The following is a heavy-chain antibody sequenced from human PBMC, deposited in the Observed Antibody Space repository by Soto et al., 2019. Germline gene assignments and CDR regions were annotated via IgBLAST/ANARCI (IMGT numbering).Heavy chain of an antibody. CDR3: AISGYYGSGSYEDYFDY. D-gene: IGHD3-10*01. Sequence: SETLSLTCTVPGGSISSSSYYWGWIRQPPGKGLEWIGSIYYSGSTYYNPSLKSRVTISVDTSKNQFSLKLSSVTAADTAVYYCAISGYYGSGSYEDYFDYWGQGTLVTVSS. J-gene: IGHJ4*02. CDR2: IYYSGST. CDR1: GGSISSSSYY. V-gene: IGHV4-39*01.